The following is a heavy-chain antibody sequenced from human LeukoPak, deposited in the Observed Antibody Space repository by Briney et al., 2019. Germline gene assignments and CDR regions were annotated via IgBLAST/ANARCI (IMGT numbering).Heavy chain of an antibody. V-gene: IGHV3-64D*06. Sequence: PGGSLRLSCSASGFTFSSYAMHWVRQAPGKGLEYVSAISSNGGSTYYADSVKGRFTISRDNSKSTLYLQMSSLRAEDTAVYYCVSGYSYGSGYWGQGTLVTVSS. CDR1: GFTFSSYA. D-gene: IGHD5-18*01. CDR3: VSGYSYGSGY. J-gene: IGHJ4*02. CDR2: ISSNGGST.